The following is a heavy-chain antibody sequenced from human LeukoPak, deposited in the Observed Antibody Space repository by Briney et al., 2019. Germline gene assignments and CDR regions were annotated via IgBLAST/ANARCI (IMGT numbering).Heavy chain of an antibody. J-gene: IGHJ3*02. CDR3: VTGDDPDYAWENHRLDAFDI. D-gene: IGHD3-16*01. Sequence: GGSLRLSCAASGFTFSSHTMSWVRQAPGKGLEWVSSISSSTTYTYYADSVKGRFTISRDNAKNSLYLQMNSLRAEDTAVYYCVTGDDPDYAWENHRLDAFDIWGQGTMVTVSS. CDR1: GFTFSSHT. CDR2: ISSSTTYT. V-gene: IGHV3-21*01.